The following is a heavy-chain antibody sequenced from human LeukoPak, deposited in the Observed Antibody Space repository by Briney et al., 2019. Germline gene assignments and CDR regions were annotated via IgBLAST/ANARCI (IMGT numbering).Heavy chain of an antibody. Sequence: ASVKVSCKASGYTFTSYGISWVRQAPGQGLEWMGWISAYNGNTNYAQKLQGRVTMTTDTSTSTAYMELRSLRSDDTAVYYCARDGGVPGAMIRGYFDYWGQGTLVTVSS. CDR3: ARDGGVPGAMIRGYFDY. CDR1: GYTFTSYG. D-gene: IGHD2-2*01. J-gene: IGHJ4*02. V-gene: IGHV1-18*01. CDR2: ISAYNGNT.